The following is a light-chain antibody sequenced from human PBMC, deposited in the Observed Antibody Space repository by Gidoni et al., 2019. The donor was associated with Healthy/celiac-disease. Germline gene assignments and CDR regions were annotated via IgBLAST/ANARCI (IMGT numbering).Light chain of an antibody. CDR1: QSFSSSY. CDR2: GAS. V-gene: IGKV3-20*01. J-gene: IGKJ4*01. Sequence: VLTQFPGTLSSSPGERATLTCRASQSFSSSYLAWYQQKPGKAPRLLIYGASSRATGIPDRCSGSGSGTDFTITISRLEPEDFAVYYCQQYGSSPTFGGGTKVEIK. CDR3: QQYGSSPT.